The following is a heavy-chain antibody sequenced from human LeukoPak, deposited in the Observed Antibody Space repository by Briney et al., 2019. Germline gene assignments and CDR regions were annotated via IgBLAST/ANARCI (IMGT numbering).Heavy chain of an antibody. CDR1: GFTFSDFW. D-gene: IGHD6-19*01. Sequence: GGSLRLSCTASGFTFSDFWMSWVRQAPGKGLEWVADINQDETERYYVDSMKGRFTISRDNAKNSLYLQMNSLRADDTAVYYCARIAGQWSFYFDYWGQGTLVTASP. V-gene: IGHV3-7*03. CDR3: ARIAGQWSFYFDY. CDR2: INQDETER. J-gene: IGHJ4*02.